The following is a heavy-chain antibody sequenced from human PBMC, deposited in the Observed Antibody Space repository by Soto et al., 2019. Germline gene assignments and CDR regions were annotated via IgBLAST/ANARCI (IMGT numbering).Heavy chain of an antibody. CDR2: ISGYNGNT. Sequence: QVQMVQSGAEVKKPGASVKVSCKASGYTFTGFGVSWVRQAPGQGLEWMGWISGYNGNTHCAQKFQGRLTMTTDTSTSTAYMELRSLRSDDTAMYYCARDGAQYGVYERSGYHYSFDIWGQGTMVTVSS. V-gene: IGHV1-18*01. D-gene: IGHD3-22*01. J-gene: IGHJ3*02. CDR1: GYTFTGFG. CDR3: ARDGAQYGVYERSGYHYSFDI.